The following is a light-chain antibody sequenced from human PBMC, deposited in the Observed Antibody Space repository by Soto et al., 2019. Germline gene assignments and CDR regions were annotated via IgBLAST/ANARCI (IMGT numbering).Light chain of an antibody. CDR1: QSVSNN. V-gene: IGKV3-15*01. Sequence: ILMTQSPATLSVSPGERATLSCRASQSVSNNLAWYQQKPGQAPRLLIYDASTRATGIPARFSGSGSGTEFNLTISGLQSEDFAVYYCQQDNNWPPWTFGQGTKVEIK. CDR2: DAS. CDR3: QQDNNWPPWT. J-gene: IGKJ1*01.